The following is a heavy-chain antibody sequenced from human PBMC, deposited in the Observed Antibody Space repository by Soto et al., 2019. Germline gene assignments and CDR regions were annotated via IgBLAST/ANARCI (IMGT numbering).Heavy chain of an antibody. J-gene: IGHJ4*02. Sequence: GGSLRLSCAASGFTFSSYAMSWVLQAPGKGLEWVSAISGSGGSTYYADSVKGRFPISRDNSKNTLYLQMNSLRAEDTAVYYCAKDRWLPSCYFDYWGQGTLVTVSS. V-gene: IGHV3-23*01. CDR3: AKDRWLPSCYFDY. D-gene: IGHD6-19*01. CDR2: ISGSGGST. CDR1: GFTFSSYA.